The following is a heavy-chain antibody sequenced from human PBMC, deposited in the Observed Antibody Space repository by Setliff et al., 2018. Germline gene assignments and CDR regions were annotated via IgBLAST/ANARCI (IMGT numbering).Heavy chain of an antibody. CDR1: GGSINSGGFY. D-gene: IGHD3-10*01. J-gene: IGHJ4*02. Sequence: LSLTCTVSGGSINSGGFYWSWLRQPAGKRLEWIGHFYSSGATDYNLSLKSRVTISLDTSKNQFSLKLTSVTAADTAVYFCARESATLGEFPLYYFDYWGQGIPVTVSS. V-gene: IGHV4-61*09. CDR3: ARESATLGEFPLYYFDY. CDR2: FYSSGAT.